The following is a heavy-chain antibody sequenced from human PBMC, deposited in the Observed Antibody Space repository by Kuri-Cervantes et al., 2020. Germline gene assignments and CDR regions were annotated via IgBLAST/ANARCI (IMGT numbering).Heavy chain of an antibody. J-gene: IGHJ4*02. CDR3: ATPVTGTTHFDY. CDR1: GYTFTSYA. D-gene: IGHD1-20*01. CDR2: VNAGNGNT. V-gene: IGHV1-3*01. Sequence: ASVKVSCKASGYTFTSYAMHWVRQAPGQRLEWMGWVNAGNGNTKYSQKFQGRVTMTEDTSTDTAYMELSSLRSEDTAVYYCATPVTGTTHFDYWGQGTLVTVSS.